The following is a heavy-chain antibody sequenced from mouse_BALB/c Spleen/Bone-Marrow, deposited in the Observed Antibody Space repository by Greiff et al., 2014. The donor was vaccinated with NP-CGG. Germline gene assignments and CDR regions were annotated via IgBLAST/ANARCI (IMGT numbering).Heavy chain of an antibody. D-gene: IGHD2-4*01. CDR1: GYTFTSYW. Sequence: QVQLQQSGAELVRPGASVKLSCKASGYTFTSYWINWVKQRPGQGLEWNGNIYPSDSYTNYNQKFKDKATLTVDKSSSTAYMQLSSPTSEDSAVYYCTRYDYDWFAYWGQGTLVTVSA. V-gene: IGHV1-69*02. CDR2: IYPSDSYT. J-gene: IGHJ3*01. CDR3: TRYDYDWFAY.